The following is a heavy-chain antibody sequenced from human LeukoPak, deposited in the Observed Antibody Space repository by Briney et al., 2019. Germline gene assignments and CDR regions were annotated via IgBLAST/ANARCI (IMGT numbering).Heavy chain of an antibody. CDR3: ARSGGSPWAYYFDY. V-gene: IGHV3-66*01. CDR1: GFTVSSNY. Sequence: GGSLGLSCAVSGFTVSSNYVNWVRQAPGKGLEWVSVIYTGGTTYYADSVKGRFTISRDNSKNTLYPQMGSLRAEDMAVYYCARSGGSPWAYYFDYWGQGTLVTVSS. CDR2: IYTGGTT. J-gene: IGHJ4*02. D-gene: IGHD1-26*01.